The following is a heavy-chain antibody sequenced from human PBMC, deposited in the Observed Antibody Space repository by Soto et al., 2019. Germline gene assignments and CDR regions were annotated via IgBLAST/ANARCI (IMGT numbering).Heavy chain of an antibody. CDR1: GGSISSGGYS. J-gene: IGHJ5*02. D-gene: IGHD4-4*01. CDR2: IYHSGST. Sequence: SETLSLTCAVSGGSISSGGYSWSWIRQPPGKGLEWIGYIYHSGSTYYNPSLKSRVTISVDRSKKQFSLKLSSVTAADTAVYYCARALFDSNLRWFDPWGQGTLVTVSS. CDR3: ARALFDSNLRWFDP. V-gene: IGHV4-30-2*01.